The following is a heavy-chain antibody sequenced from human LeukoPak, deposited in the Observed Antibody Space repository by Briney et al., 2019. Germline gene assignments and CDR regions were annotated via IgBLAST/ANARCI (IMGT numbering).Heavy chain of an antibody. J-gene: IGHJ4*02. CDR3: ARDLPGSDWLSPPEF. CDR2: SNTDTGYT. Sequence: ASVKVCCKASGYTFNTYAVHWVSQAPGQSLEWMGWSNTDTGYTKYSQNFQGRVTLTRDRSASTAYMELRSLTSEDTAVYYCARDLPGSDWLSPPEFWGQGTVVTVSS. CDR1: GYTFNTYA. D-gene: IGHD3-9*01. V-gene: IGHV1-3*04.